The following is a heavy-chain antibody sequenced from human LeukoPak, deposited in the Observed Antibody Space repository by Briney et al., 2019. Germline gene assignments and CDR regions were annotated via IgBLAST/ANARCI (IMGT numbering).Heavy chain of an antibody. CDR1: GGSISSTYYS. V-gene: IGHV4-39*02. CDR3: ARTTVTTYYSYYYMDV. CDR2: IYYSGGT. D-gene: IGHD4-11*01. Sequence: SETLSLTCTVSGGSISSTYYSWGWIRQPPGKGLEWIGSIYYSGGTYYNPSLKSRVTISVDTSKNHFSLKLSSVTAADTAVYYCARTTVTTYYSYYYMDVWGKGTTVTVSS. J-gene: IGHJ6*03.